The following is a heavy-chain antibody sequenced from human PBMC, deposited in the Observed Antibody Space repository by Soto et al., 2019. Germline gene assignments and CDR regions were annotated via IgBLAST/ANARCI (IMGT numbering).Heavy chain of an antibody. CDR2: ISSSSSTI. J-gene: IGHJ6*02. CDR3: ARDPGGYYGSGSYSYYYYGMDV. V-gene: IGHV3-48*02. CDR1: GFTFSSYS. Sequence: EVQLVESGGGLVQPGGSLRLSCAASGFTFSSYSMNWVRQAPGKGLEWVSYISSSSSTIYYADSVKGRFTISRDNAKNSLYLQMNSLRDEDTAVYYCARDPGGYYGSGSYSYYYYGMDVWGQGTTVTVSS. D-gene: IGHD3-10*01.